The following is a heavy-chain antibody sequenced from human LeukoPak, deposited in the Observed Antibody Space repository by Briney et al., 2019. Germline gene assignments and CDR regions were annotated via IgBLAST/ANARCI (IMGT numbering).Heavy chain of an antibody. CDR1: GGSISSSSYY. CDR2: IYYSGNT. J-gene: IGHJ4*02. Sequence: SETLSLTCTVSGGSISSSSYYWGWIRQPPGRGLEWIGNIYYSGNTDYNPSLKSRVTISVETSKNQFSLKLSSVTAADTAVYYCARGPDDYGLYFDYWGQGTLVTVSS. CDR3: ARGPDDYGLYFDY. V-gene: IGHV4-39*07. D-gene: IGHD4-17*01.